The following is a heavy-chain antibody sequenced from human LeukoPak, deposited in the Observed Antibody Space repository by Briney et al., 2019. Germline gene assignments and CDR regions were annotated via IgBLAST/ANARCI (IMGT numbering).Heavy chain of an antibody. Sequence: GGSLRVSCAASGFTFSSYAMSWVRQAPGKGLEWVSAISGSGGSTYYADSVKGRFTISRDNSKNTLYLQMNSLRAEDTAVHYCAKGSGPLQYYFDYWGQGTLVTVSS. CDR2: ISGSGGST. J-gene: IGHJ4*02. CDR3: AKGSGPLQYYFDY. V-gene: IGHV3-23*01. CDR1: GFTFSSYA. D-gene: IGHD2-15*01.